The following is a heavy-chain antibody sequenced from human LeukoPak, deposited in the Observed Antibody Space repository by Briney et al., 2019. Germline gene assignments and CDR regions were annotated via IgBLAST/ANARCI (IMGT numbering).Heavy chain of an antibody. Sequence: SETLSLTCTVSGGSISSYYWSWIRQPPGKGLEWIGYIYYSGSTNYNPSLKSRVTISVDTSKNQFSLKLSSVTAADTAVYYSAREHYDILTGSYYFDYWGQGTLVTVSS. V-gene: IGHV4-59*01. J-gene: IGHJ4*02. D-gene: IGHD3-9*01. CDR2: IYYSGST. CDR1: GGSISSYY. CDR3: AREHYDILTGSYYFDY.